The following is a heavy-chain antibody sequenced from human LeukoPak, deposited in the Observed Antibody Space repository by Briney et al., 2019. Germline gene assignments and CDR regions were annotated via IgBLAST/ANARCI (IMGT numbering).Heavy chain of an antibody. CDR1: GYTFTGYY. CDR2: INPNSGGT. CDR3: ARDQLGRWEPTTPSY. V-gene: IGHV1-2*02. J-gene: IGHJ4*02. Sequence: ASVKVSCKASGYTFTGYYMHWVRRAPGQGLEWMGWINPNSGGTNYAQKFQGRVTMTRDTSISTAYMELSRLRSDDTAVYYCARDQLGRWEPTTPSYWGQGTLVTVSS. D-gene: IGHD1-26*01.